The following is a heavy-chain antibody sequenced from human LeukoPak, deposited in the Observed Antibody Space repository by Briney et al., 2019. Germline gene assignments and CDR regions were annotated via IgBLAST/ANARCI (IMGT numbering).Heavy chain of an antibody. CDR2: FDPEDGET. CDR1: GXTLTEXX. D-gene: IGHD3-22*01. CDR3: ATLDSSGFGYYFDY. V-gene: IGHV1-24*01. Sequence: KXSXXXXGXTLTEXXMHWVRQAPGKGLEWIGGFDPEDGETIYAQKFQGRVTMTEDTSTDTAYMELSSLRSEDTAVYYCATLDSSGFGYYFDYWGQGTLVTVSS. J-gene: IGHJ4*02.